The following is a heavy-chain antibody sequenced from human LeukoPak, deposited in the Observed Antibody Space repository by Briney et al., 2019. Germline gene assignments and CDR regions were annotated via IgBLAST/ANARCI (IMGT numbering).Heavy chain of an antibody. CDR3: ARPVGPNYFDH. CDR1: GFTFSSYA. Sequence: PGGSLRLSCAASGFTFSSYAMNWVRQAPGKGLEWVSYISRSGSTIYYADSVKGRFTISRDNAKNSLYLQMNSLRAEDTAVYYCARPVGPNYFDHWGQGALVTVSS. J-gene: IGHJ4*02. V-gene: IGHV3-48*04. CDR2: ISRSGSTI.